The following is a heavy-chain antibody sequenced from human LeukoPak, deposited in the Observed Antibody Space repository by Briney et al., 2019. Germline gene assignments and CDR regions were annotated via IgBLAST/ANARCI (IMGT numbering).Heavy chain of an antibody. CDR1: GFTFSSYA. Sequence: GGSLRLSCSASGFTFSSYAMDWVRQAPGKGLEYVSTISSNGGSTSYADSVKGRFTISRDDSKNTLYLRMSSLRAEDTAVYYCVKEEDYGYYFDYWGQGTLVTVSS. J-gene: IGHJ4*02. D-gene: IGHD3-16*01. CDR2: ISSNGGST. V-gene: IGHV3-64D*06. CDR3: VKEEDYGYYFDY.